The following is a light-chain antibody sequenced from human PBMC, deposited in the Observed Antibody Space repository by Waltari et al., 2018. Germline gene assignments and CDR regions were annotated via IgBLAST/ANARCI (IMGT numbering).Light chain of an antibody. Sequence: QSVLTQPPSASGTPGQRVTISCSGSSSNIGSYFVYWYQQLPGTAPKLLIYRNKHWPSGFPDRFSGSTSGTSASLAISGLRSEDEADYYCVVWDDSLSGRVFGGGTKLTVL. CDR3: VVWDDSLSGRV. CDR2: RNK. CDR1: SSNIGSYF. J-gene: IGLJ3*02. V-gene: IGLV1-47*01.